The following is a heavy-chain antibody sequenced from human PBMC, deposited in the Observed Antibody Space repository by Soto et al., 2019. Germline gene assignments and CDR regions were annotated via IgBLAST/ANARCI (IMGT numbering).Heavy chain of an antibody. CDR2: INPNSGGT. D-gene: IGHD6-13*01. V-gene: IGHV1-2*04. CDR3: AREGAGVGTLVPGNWFDP. CDR1: GYTFTGYY. J-gene: IGHJ5*02. Sequence: ASVKVSCKASGYTFTGYYMHWVRQAPGQGLEWMGWINPNSGGTNYAQKFQGWVTMTRDTSISTAYMELSRLRSDDTAVYYCAREGAGVGTLVPGNWFDPWGQGTLVTVSS.